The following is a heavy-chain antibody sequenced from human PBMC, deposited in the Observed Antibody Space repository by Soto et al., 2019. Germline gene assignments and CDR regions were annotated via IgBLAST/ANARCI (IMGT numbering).Heavy chain of an antibody. Sequence: QITLKESGPTLVKPTQTLTLTCTFSGFSLSSTRMAVGWIRQPPGKALEWLALIYWDDDKRYSPFLKSRLTLTKDTSKNPVVLTMSNMDPVDTARYYCAHIVVAGLGYYYVYWGQGTLVTVSS. D-gene: IGHD6-19*01. J-gene: IGHJ4*02. CDR3: AHIVVAGLGYYYVY. CDR2: IYWDDDK. V-gene: IGHV2-5*02. CDR1: GFSLSSTRMA.